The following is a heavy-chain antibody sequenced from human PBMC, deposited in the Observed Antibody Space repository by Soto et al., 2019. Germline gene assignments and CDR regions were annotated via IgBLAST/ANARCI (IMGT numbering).Heavy chain of an antibody. CDR2: ISGSGGST. CDR3: AKISIVVVTAKYYFDY. Sequence: PGGSLRLSCAASGFTFSSYAMSWVRQAPGKGLEWVSAISGSGGSTYYADSVKGRSTISRDNSKNTLYLQMNSLRAEDTAVYYCAKISIVVVTAKYYFDYWGQGTLVTVSS. D-gene: IGHD2-21*02. J-gene: IGHJ4*02. V-gene: IGHV3-23*01. CDR1: GFTFSSYA.